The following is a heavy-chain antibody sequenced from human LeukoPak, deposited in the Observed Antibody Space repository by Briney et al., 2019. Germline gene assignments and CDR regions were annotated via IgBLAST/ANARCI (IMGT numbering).Heavy chain of an antibody. CDR2: ISYDGSNK. Sequence: GRSLRLSCAASGFTFSSYAMHWVRQAPGKGLEWVAVISYDGSNKYYADSVKGRFTISRDNSKNTLYLQMNSLRAEDTAVYYCARVSATVTTEPDYYYYMDVWGKGTTVTVSS. J-gene: IGHJ6*03. D-gene: IGHD4-17*01. CDR1: GFTFSSYA. CDR3: ARVSATVTTEPDYYYYMDV. V-gene: IGHV3-30*01.